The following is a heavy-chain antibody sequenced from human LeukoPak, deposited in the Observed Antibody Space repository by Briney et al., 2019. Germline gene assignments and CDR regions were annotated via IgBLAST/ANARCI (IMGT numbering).Heavy chain of an antibody. CDR2: MNPNSGNT. J-gene: IGHJ6*02. V-gene: IGHV1-8*02. CDR3: ARKSSYDYVWGSYRYEGMDV. D-gene: IGHD3-16*02. Sequence: ASVKVSCKASGGTFSSYAISWVRQAPGQGLEWMGWMNPNSGNTGYAQKFQGRVTMTRNTSISTAYMELSSLRSEDTAVYYCARKSSYDYVWGSYRYEGMDVWGQGTAVTVSS. CDR1: GGTFSSYA.